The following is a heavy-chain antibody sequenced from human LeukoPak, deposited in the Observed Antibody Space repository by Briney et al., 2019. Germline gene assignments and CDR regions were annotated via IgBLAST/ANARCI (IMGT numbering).Heavy chain of an antibody. CDR2: INHCGST. CDR3: ARGGGGSYAYFDY. J-gene: IGHJ4*02. V-gene: IGHV4-34*01. D-gene: IGHD1-26*01. Sequence: SETLSLTCAVYGGSFSGYYWSWIRQPPGKGLEWIGEINHCGSTNYSPSLKSRVTISVDTSKNQFSLKLSSVTAADTAVYYCARGGGGSYAYFDYWGQGTLVTVSS. CDR1: GGSFSGYY.